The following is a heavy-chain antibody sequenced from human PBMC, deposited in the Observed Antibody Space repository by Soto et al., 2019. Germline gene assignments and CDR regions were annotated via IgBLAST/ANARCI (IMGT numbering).Heavy chain of an antibody. Sequence: GGSLRLSCAASGFTFSSYAMSWVRQAPGKGLEWVSAISGSGGSTYYADSVKGRFTIPRDNSKNTLYLQMNSLRAEDTAVYYCAKDKQQWLAPDDAFDIWGQGTMVTVSS. D-gene: IGHD6-19*01. CDR2: ISGSGGST. J-gene: IGHJ3*02. V-gene: IGHV3-23*01. CDR3: AKDKQQWLAPDDAFDI. CDR1: GFTFSSYA.